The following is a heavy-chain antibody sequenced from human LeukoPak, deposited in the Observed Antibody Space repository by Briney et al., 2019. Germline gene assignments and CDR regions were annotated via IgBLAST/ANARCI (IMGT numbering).Heavy chain of an antibody. CDR2: TSGSGSTT. CDR3: ARRLPGDAFDV. D-gene: IGHD2-21*02. CDR1: GFTFSNYE. V-gene: IGHV3-48*03. J-gene: IGHJ3*01. Sequence: GGSLTLSCAASGFTFSNYEMNWVRQAPGKGLEWISYTSGSGSTTSYAVSVKGRFTISRDNDKNSLYLQMKSLRAEDTAVYYCARRLPGDAFDVWGQGTMVTVSS.